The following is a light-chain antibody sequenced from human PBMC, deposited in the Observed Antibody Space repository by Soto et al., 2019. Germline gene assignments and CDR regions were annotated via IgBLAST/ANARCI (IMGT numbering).Light chain of an antibody. CDR1: QSSTKY. CDR3: HQYGGSPQT. J-gene: IGKJ1*01. CDR2: GAS. Sequence: EVEVTRCPGSQSRSTGERATLSCGAHQSSTKYLPLYQRKPGHAPRLLISGASRRATGIPDRFSGSGSGTDFTLTISRLEPEDFAVYYCHQYGGSPQTFGQGTKVDIK. V-gene: IGKV3-20*01.